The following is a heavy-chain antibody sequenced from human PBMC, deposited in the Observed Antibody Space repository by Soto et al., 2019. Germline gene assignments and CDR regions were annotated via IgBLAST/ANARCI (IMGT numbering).Heavy chain of an antibody. Sequence: EVQLVESGGGLVQPGGSLRLSCDASGFTFSNYWMSWVRQAPGKGLEWVANVKPDGSESYDVDSVKGRFTVSRDNARNSLYLQVNSLRVEDTAVYYCARDASPDLLEYWGQGAVVTVSS. D-gene: IGHD2-21*02. CDR1: GFTFSNYW. CDR2: VKPDGSES. CDR3: ARDASPDLLEY. V-gene: IGHV3-7*01. J-gene: IGHJ4*02.